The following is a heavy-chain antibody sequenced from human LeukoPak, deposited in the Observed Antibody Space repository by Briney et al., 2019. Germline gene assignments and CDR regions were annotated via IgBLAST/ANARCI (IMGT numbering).Heavy chain of an antibody. V-gene: IGHV3-30*02. CDR2: IRYDGSNK. D-gene: IGHD1-26*01. CDR1: GFTFSSYG. Sequence: GGSLRLSCAASGFTFSSYGMHWVRQAPGKGLKWVAFIRYDGSNKYYADSVKGRFTISRDNSKNTLYLQMNSLRAEDTAVYYCARGSYYYYYYMDVWGKGTTVTVSS. CDR3: ARGSYYYYYYMDV. J-gene: IGHJ6*03.